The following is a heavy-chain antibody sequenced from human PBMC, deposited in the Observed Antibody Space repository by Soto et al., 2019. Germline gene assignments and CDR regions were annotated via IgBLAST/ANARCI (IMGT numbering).Heavy chain of an antibody. CDR3: AREEYYGDYGEIYYYGMDV. CDR1: GGSFSGYY. D-gene: IGHD4-17*01. J-gene: IGHJ6*02. CDR2: INHSGRT. Sequence: PSETLSLTCAVYGGSFSGYYWSWIRQPQGRGSEWIGEINHSGRTNYNPCLKSRVSISVETSKKQLSLKLTSVTAADRPVYYCAREEYYGDYGEIYYYGMDVWGQGTTVTVSS. V-gene: IGHV4-34*01.